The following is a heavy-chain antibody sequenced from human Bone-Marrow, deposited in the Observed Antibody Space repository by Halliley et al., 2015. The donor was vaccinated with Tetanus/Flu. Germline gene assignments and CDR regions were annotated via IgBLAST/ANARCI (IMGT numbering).Heavy chain of an antibody. V-gene: IGHV1-18*01. CDR3: AREAGDWDY. Sequence: KGLEWMGWISVYNGNTKYAQKFQDRVTLTADTNTNIAYVELRSLRYDDTAVYFCAREAGDWDYWGQGTLVIVSS. J-gene: IGHJ4*02. CDR2: ISVYNGNT. D-gene: IGHD7-27*01.